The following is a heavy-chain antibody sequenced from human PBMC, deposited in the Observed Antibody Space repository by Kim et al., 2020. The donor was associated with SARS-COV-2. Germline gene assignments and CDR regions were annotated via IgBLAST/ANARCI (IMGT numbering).Heavy chain of an antibody. CDR2: IKPDGSEK. CDR1: GFTFNIHW. V-gene: IGHV3-7*01. D-gene: IGHD2-15*01. Sequence: GGSLRLSCAAPGFTFNIHWMNWIRQTPGKGLEWVANIKPDGSEKRYVDSVEGRFTISRDNAKNSVYLHMNSLRVDDTAVYYCARERIGWSSWGQGTLVTV. J-gene: IGHJ5*02. CDR3: ARERIGWSS.